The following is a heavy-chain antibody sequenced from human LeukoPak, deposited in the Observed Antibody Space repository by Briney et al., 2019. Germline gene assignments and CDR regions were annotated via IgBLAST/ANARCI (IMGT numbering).Heavy chain of an antibody. CDR2: INPSGGST. Sequence: ASVKVSCKASGYTFTSYYMHWVRQAPGQGLEWMGIINPSGGSTSYAQKFQGRVTMTRDTSTSTVYMELSSLRSEDTAVYYCARVRVVGGHTTRWRVYDFGYWGQGTLVTVSS. V-gene: IGHV1-46*01. CDR3: ARVRVVGGHTTRWRVYDFGY. CDR1: GYTFTSYY. J-gene: IGHJ4*02. D-gene: IGHD3/OR15-3a*01.